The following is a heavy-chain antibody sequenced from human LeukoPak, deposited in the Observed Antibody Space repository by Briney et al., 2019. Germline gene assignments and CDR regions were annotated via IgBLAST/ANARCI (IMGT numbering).Heavy chain of an antibody. CDR2: ILHTEST. CDR1: GYSLTNHY. CDR3: ARGPAAVHP. J-gene: IGHJ5*02. V-gene: IGHV4-34*12. D-gene: IGHD6-13*01. Sequence: PSETLSLTCAVSGYSLTNHYWIWVRQPPGRGLGWIGEILHTESTNYNPSFKSRVSISIDTSKNQFFLRLTSVTAADTAVYYCARGPAAVHPWGQGTLVTVSS.